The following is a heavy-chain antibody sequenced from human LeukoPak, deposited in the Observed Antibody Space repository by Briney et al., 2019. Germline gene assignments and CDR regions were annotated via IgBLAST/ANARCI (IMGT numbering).Heavy chain of an antibody. V-gene: IGHV3-23*01. CDR2: ISGSGGST. CDR3: AKAPSFMPYDSSGYFDY. J-gene: IGHJ4*02. Sequence: PGGSLRLSCAASGFTFSNYAMSWVRQAPGKGLERVSGISGSGGSTYYADSVKGRFTISRDISKNTVYPQMNSLRAEDTAVYYCAKAPSFMPYDSSGYFDYWGQGTLVTVSS. CDR1: GFTFSNYA. D-gene: IGHD3-22*01.